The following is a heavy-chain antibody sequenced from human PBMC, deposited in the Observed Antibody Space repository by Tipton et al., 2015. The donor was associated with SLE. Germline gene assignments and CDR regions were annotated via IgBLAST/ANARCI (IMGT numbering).Heavy chain of an antibody. CDR2: IYYSGST. CDR3: ARDRGESPY. J-gene: IGHJ4*02. Sequence: TLSLTCTVSGGSIRSYYWSWIRQPPGKGLEWIGYIYYSGSTNYNPSLKSRVTISVDTSKNQFSLKLSSVTAADTAVYYCARDRGESPYWGQGTLVTVSS. D-gene: IGHD5-12*01. CDR1: GGSIRSYY. V-gene: IGHV4-59*01.